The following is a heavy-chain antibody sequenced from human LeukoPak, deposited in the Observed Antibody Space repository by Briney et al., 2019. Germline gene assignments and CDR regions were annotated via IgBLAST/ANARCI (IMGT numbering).Heavy chain of an antibody. J-gene: IGHJ3*02. CDR2: IYTSGST. Sequence: SETLSLTCTVSGGSISSYYWSWIRQPAGKGLEWIGRIYTSGSTNYNPSLKSRVTMSVDTSKNQFSLKLSSVTAADTAVYYCARHGGVVRGQGSDAFDIWGQGTMVTVSS. V-gene: IGHV4-4*07. CDR1: GGSISSYY. CDR3: ARHGGVVRGQGSDAFDI. D-gene: IGHD3-10*01.